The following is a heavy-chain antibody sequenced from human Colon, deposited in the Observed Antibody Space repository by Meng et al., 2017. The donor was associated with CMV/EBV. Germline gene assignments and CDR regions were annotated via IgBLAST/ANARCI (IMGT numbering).Heavy chain of an antibody. J-gene: IGHJ6*02. CDR1: GYSISSGYY. D-gene: IGHD3-10*01. V-gene: IGHV4-38-2*02. Sequence: SETLSLTCTVSGYSISSGYYWGWIRQPPGKGLEWIGSIYHSGSTYYNPSLKSRVTISVDTSKNQFSLKLSSVTAADTAVYYCARVSSRNYYGSGRPPPHYYYYGMDVWGQGTTVTVSS. CDR2: IYHSGST. CDR3: ARVSSRNYYGSGRPPPHYYYYGMDV.